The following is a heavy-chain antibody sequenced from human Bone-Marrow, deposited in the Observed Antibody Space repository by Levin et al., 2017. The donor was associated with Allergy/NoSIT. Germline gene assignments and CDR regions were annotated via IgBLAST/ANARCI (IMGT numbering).Heavy chain of an antibody. Sequence: GESLKISCAASGFTFSSYGMHWVRQAPGKGLEWVAVISYDGSNKYYADSVKGRFTISRDNSKNTLYLQMNSLRAEDTAVYYCAKSGGITMVRGVITGSPVDYWGQGTLVTVSS. D-gene: IGHD3-10*01. CDR3: AKSGGITMVRGVITGSPVDY. J-gene: IGHJ4*02. V-gene: IGHV3-30*18. CDR2: ISYDGSNK. CDR1: GFTFSSYG.